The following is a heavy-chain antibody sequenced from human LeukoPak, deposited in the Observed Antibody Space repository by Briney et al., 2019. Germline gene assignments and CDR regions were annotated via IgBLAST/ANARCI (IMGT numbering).Heavy chain of an antibody. CDR1: GGSISNYY. D-gene: IGHD4-17*01. J-gene: IGHJ4*02. CDR2: IYYSGSP. V-gene: IGHV4-59*01. CDR3: TRTSASTAIDY. Sequence: SETLSLTCTVSGGSISNYYWSWIRQPPGKRLEWIGYIYYSGSPNDNPSLKSRVTMSLDTSRNQFSLKLSSVTAADTAVYYCTRTSASTAIDYWGPGTLVTVSS.